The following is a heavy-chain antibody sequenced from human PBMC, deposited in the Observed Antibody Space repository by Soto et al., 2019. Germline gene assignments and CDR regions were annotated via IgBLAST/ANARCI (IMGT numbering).Heavy chain of an antibody. Sequence: QVQLVQSGAEVKKPGSSVKVSCKASGGTFSSYTISWVRQAPGQGLEWMGRIIPILGIANYAQKFQGRVTITADKSTSTAYRELSSMRSEDTAVYYCARGNYGGNYVQFDPWGQGTLVTVSS. CDR2: IIPILGIA. V-gene: IGHV1-69*02. CDR3: ARGNYGGNYVQFDP. J-gene: IGHJ5*02. D-gene: IGHD4-17*01. CDR1: GGTFSSYT.